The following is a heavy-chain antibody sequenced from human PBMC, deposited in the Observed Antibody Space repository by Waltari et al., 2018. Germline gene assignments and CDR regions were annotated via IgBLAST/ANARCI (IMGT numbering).Heavy chain of an antibody. Sequence: EGQMLEAGGGLEQPGGSLRLFCAGSGVTLSSEAWSGVRLAPGKGLEWVSAISGSGGSTYYADSVKGRFTISRDNSKNTLYLQMNSLRAEDTAVYYCAKSLEVVSMEYGMDVWGQGTTVTVSS. V-gene: IGHV3-23*01. CDR2: ISGSGGST. CDR3: AKSLEVVSMEYGMDV. D-gene: IGHD2-15*01. J-gene: IGHJ6*02. CDR1: GVTLSSEA.